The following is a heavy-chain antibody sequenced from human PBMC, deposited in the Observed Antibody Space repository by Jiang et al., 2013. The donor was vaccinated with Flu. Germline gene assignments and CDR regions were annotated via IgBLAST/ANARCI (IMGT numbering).Heavy chain of an antibody. CDR3: ARAIGRGRDGYSFFDY. Sequence: GAEVKKPGDSLKISCKVSGYSFTIYWIGWVRQMPGKGLEWMGIIYPGDSDTRYSPSFQGQVTISADKSISTAYLQWSSLKASDTAMYYCARAIGRGRDGYSFFDYWGQGTLVTVSS. D-gene: IGHD5-24*01. CDR1: GYSFTIYW. J-gene: IGHJ4*02. CDR2: IYPGDSDT. V-gene: IGHV5-51*01.